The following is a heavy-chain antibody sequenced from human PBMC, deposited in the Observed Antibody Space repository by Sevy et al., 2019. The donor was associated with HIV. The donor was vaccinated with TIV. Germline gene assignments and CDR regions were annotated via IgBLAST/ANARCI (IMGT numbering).Heavy chain of an antibody. CDR3: ARRIRYDSSGYGFYFDH. V-gene: IGHV3-20*01. CDR2: ISWNGGNT. J-gene: IGHJ4*01. Sequence: VGSLRLSCAASRFTFDDYGMTWVRQAPGKGLEWVSGISWNGGNTGYADSVKGRFTISRDNAKNSLYLQMNSLRAEDTALYHCARRIRYDSSGYGFYFDHWGHGTLVTVSS. CDR1: RFTFDDYG. D-gene: IGHD3-22*01.